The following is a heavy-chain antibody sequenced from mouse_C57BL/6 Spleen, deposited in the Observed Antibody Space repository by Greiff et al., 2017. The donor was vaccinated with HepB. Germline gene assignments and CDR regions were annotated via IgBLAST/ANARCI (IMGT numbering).Heavy chain of an antibody. Sequence: VQRVESGAELARPGASVKMSCKASGYTFTSYTMHWVKQRPGQGLEWIGYINPSSGYTKYNQKFKDKATLTADKSSSTAYMQLSSLTSEDSAVYYCALYYDYDGPFAYWGQGTLVTVSA. J-gene: IGHJ3*01. CDR1: GYTFTSYT. V-gene: IGHV1-4*01. D-gene: IGHD2-4*01. CDR2: INPSSGYT. CDR3: ALYYDYDGPFAY.